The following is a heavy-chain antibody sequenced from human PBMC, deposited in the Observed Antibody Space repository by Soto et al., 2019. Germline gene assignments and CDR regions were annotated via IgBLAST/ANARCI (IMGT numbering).Heavy chain of an antibody. Sequence: EVQLLESGGGLVQPGGSLRLSCAASGFTFSSYAMSWVRQAPGKGLERVSVISGSGGSTYYADSVKGRFTISRDNSKNTLNLQMNSLRAEDTAVYYCARRGSGGYYDYWGQGTLVTASS. CDR3: ARRGSGGYYDY. J-gene: IGHJ4*02. CDR1: GFTFSSYA. V-gene: IGHV3-23*01. D-gene: IGHD6-19*01. CDR2: ISGSGGST.